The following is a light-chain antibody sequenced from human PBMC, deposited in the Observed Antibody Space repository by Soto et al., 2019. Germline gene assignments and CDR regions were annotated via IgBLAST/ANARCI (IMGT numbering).Light chain of an antibody. CDR2: DDN. V-gene: IGLV1-51*01. CDR3: ASCDTSMTPYL. CDR1: SSNIGGNS. J-gene: IGLJ1*01. Sequence: SVLTQPPSVSAGPGQKVTISCSGSSSNIGGNSVSWYQQLPGTAPKLLIYDDNKRPSGIPDRFSGSKSGTSANLGITGFQFCDEPYYHCASCDTSMTPYLFGTGTKVTVL.